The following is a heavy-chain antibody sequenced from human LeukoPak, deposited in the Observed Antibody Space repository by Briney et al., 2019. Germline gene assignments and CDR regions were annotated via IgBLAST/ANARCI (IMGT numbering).Heavy chain of an antibody. CDR1: GGSISSYY. D-gene: IGHD3-10*01. J-gene: IGHJ4*02. CDR2: IYYSGST. V-gene: IGHV4-59*01. CDR3: ARDKAYGSGSFDY. Sequence: PSETLSLTCTVSGGSISSYYWSWIRQPPGKGLEWIGYIYYSGSTNYNPSLKSRVTISVDTSKNQFSLKLSSVTAAGTAVYYCARDKAYGSGSFDYWGQGTLVTVSS.